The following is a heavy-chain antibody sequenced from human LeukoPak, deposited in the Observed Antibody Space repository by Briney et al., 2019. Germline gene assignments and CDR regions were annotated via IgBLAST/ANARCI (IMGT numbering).Heavy chain of an antibody. V-gene: IGHV3-7*04. J-gene: IGHJ4*02. CDR3: ARVKPAAAIRY. CDR2: IKQDGSEK. D-gene: IGHD2-2*02. Sequence: PGGSLRLPCAASGFTFSSYWMSWVRQAPGKGLEWVANIKQDGSEKYYVDSVKGRFTISRDNAKNSLYLQMNSLRAEDTAVYYCARVKPAAAIRYWGQGTLVTVSS. CDR1: GFTFSSYW.